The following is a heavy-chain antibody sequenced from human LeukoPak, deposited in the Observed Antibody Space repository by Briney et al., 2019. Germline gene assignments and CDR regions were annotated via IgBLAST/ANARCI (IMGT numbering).Heavy chain of an antibody. CDR1: GGSISSYY. D-gene: IGHD6-13*01. V-gene: IGHV4-59*12. J-gene: IGHJ3*02. CDR2: IYYSGST. Sequence: SETLSLTCTVSGGSISSYYWSWIRQPPGKGLEWIGYIYYSGSTNYNPSLKSRVTISVDTSKNQFSLKLSSVTAADTAVYYCARRGRKGSSWYGSAFDIWGQGTMVTVSS. CDR3: ARRGRKGSSWYGSAFDI.